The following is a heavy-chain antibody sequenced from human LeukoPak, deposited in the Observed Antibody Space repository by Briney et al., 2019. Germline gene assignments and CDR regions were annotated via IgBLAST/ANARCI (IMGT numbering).Heavy chain of an antibody. V-gene: IGHV3-21*01. CDR2: ISSSSSYI. CDR1: GFTFSSYA. D-gene: IGHD3-22*01. CDR3: ARDGDSSGYYF. Sequence: GGSLRLSCTASGFTFSSYAMSWVRQAPGKGLEWVSSISSSSSYIYYADSVKGRFTISRDNAKNSLYLQMNSLRAEDTAVYYCARDGDSSGYYFWGQGTLVTVSS. J-gene: IGHJ4*02.